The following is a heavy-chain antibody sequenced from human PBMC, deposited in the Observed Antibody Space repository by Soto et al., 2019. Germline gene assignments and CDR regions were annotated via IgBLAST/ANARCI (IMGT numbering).Heavy chain of an antibody. CDR3: LRAKSGDYGDY. V-gene: IGHV3-30-3*01. D-gene: IGHD1-26*01. CDR2: ISNDGSNK. CDR1: GLTFSTYA. Sequence: PGGSLRLSCEASGLTFSTYAMHWVRQAPGKGLEWVAVISNDGSNKYYADSVKGRVIISRDNSKSTLYLQMNSLRAEDTAVYYCLRAKSGDYGDYWGQGALVTVSS. J-gene: IGHJ4*02.